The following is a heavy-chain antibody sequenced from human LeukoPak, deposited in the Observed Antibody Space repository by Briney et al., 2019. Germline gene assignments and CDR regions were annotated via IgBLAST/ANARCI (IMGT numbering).Heavy chain of an antibody. D-gene: IGHD3-10*01. V-gene: IGHV3-23*01. CDR1: GFTFTSYA. CDR2: ISGNGDTT. J-gene: IGHJ6*02. Sequence: GGSLRLSCAASGFTFTSYAMNWVRQAPGKGLEWVSGISGNGDTTYYADSVKGRFTISRDNSKNTLYLQMNSLRAEDTAVYYCAKRSRRLTIVRGVPREDVWGQGTTVTVSS. CDR3: AKRSRRLTIVRGVPREDV.